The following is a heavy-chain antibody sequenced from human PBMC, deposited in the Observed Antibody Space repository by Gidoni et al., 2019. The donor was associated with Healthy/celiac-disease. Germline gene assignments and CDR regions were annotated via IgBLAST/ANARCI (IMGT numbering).Heavy chain of an antibody. D-gene: IGHD1-26*01. J-gene: IGHJ4*02. Sequence: QVQLQQWGAGLLKPSETLSLTCAVYGGSFRCYYWSWIRQPPGKGLEWIGEINHSGSTNYNPSLKSRVTISVDTSKNQFSLKLSSVTAADTAVYYCARGLGIAGLDYWGQGTLVTVSS. CDR3: ARGLGIAGLDY. V-gene: IGHV4-34*01. CDR1: GGSFRCYY. CDR2: INHSGST.